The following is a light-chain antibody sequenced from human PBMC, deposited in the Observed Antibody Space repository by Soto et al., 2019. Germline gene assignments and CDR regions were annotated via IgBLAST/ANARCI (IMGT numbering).Light chain of an antibody. J-gene: IGKJ5*01. Sequence: ETVMTQSPATLSVSPGERATLSCRASQSVSSNLAWYQQKPGQAPRLLIFGASTRATGIPARFSGSGSGTDFSLTISSLQSEDVAVYYCQQYNNWPPVTFGQGTRLEIK. V-gene: IGKV3-15*01. CDR3: QQYNNWPPVT. CDR2: GAS. CDR1: QSVSSN.